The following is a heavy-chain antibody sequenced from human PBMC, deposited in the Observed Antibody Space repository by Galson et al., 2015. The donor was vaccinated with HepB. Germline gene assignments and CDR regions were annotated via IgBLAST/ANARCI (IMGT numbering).Heavy chain of an antibody. CDR3: ARADYIGSGYYYAH. Sequence: SLRLSCAASGLTFGSYAMHWVRQAPGKGLEWVAVISYDGSNKYYADSVKGRFTISRDNSKNTLYLQMNSLRAEDTAVYYCARADYIGSGYYYAHWGQGTLVTVSS. D-gene: IGHD3-22*01. CDR1: GLTFGSYA. CDR2: ISYDGSNK. J-gene: IGHJ4*02. V-gene: IGHV3-30-3*01.